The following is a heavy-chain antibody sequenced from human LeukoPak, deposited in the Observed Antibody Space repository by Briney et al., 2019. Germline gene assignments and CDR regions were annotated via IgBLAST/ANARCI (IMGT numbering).Heavy chain of an antibody. CDR1: GFTFSSYE. Sequence: PGGSLRLSCAASGFTFSSYEMNWVRQAPGKGLEWVSYISTSGTTIYYADSVKGRFTISRDNARNSLYLQMNSLRAEDTAVYYCARDAYCGSDCYSPPLFDYWGQGTLVTVSS. V-gene: IGHV3-48*03. D-gene: IGHD2-21*02. CDR3: ARDAYCGSDCYSPPLFDY. J-gene: IGHJ4*02. CDR2: ISTSGTTI.